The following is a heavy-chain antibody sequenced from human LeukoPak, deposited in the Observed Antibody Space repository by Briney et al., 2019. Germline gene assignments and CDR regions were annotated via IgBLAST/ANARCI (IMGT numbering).Heavy chain of an antibody. D-gene: IGHD2-8*01. CDR1: GFTFSSYW. Sequence: PGGSLRLSCAASGFTFSSYWMHWVRQAPGKGLVWVSRINSDGSSTSYADSVKGRFTISRDNAKNTVYMQMNSLRSQDTAVYYCARAYYNPPYFYHMDVWGKGTTVTVSS. CDR2: INSDGSST. J-gene: IGHJ6*04. V-gene: IGHV3-74*01. CDR3: ARAYYNPPYFYHMDV.